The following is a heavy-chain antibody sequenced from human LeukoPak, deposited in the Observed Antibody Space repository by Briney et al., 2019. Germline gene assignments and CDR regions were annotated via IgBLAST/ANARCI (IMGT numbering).Heavy chain of an antibody. CDR2: ISGSGGST. CDR3: AKDLLGFTDLWSGSTSWEGY. CDR1: GFTFSSYA. J-gene: IGHJ4*02. V-gene: IGHV3-23*01. Sequence: GGSLRLSCAASGFTFSSYAMSWVRQAPGKGLEWVSAISGSGGSTYYADSVKGRFTISRDNSKNTLYLQMSSLRAEDTAVYYCAKDLLGFTDLWSGSTSWEGYWGQGTLVTVSS. D-gene: IGHD3-3*01.